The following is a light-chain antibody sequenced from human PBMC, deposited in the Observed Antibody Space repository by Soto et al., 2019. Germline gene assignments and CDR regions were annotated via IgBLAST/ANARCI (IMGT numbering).Light chain of an antibody. V-gene: IGKV1-39*01. Sequence: DIQMTQSPSSLSASVGDRVTITCRASQSISSSLNWYQQNPGKAPKLLIYAASSLQSGVPSRFSGSGSGTDFTLTISSLQPEDFAPSYCQPSSEATWTFGQGTKVEIK. CDR2: AAS. CDR1: QSISSS. CDR3: QPSSEATWT. J-gene: IGKJ1*01.